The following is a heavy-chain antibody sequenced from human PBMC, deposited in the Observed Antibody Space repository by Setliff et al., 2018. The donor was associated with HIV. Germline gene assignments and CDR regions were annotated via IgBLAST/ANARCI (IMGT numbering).Heavy chain of an antibody. CDR2: IYHSGST. V-gene: IGHV4-31*03. D-gene: IGHD2-15*01. J-gene: IGHJ4*02. Sequence: PSETLSLTCTVSGGSISSGGYYWSWIRQHPGKGLEWIGYIYHSGSTFYNPSLQSRAAISVDGSKYHLSLKLFSVTAADTAVYYCAALTTGYYFDYWGQGTVVTVSS. CDR1: GGSISSGGYY. CDR3: AALTTGYYFDY.